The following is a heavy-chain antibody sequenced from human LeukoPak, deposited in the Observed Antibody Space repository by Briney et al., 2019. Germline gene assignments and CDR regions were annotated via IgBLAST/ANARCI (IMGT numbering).Heavy chain of an antibody. J-gene: IGHJ3*01. V-gene: IGHV2-5*02. CDR2: IYWDDDK. CDR1: GLSLSTSGVG. Sequence: ASGPTLVNPTQTLTLTCTFSGLSLSTSGVGVGWIRQPPGKALEWLALIYWDDDKFYSPSLKRRLTITKDTYKNQVVLTITNMDPVDTATYYCAHLDYVDYPPDDAFDVWGQGTMVTVSS. D-gene: IGHD4-17*01. CDR3: AHLDYVDYPPDDAFDV.